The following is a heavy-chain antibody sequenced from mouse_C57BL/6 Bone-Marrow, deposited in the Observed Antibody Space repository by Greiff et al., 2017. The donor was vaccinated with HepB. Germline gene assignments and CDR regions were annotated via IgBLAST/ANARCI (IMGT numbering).Heavy chain of an antibody. CDR3: ARAWFAY. CDR2: ISSGGSYT. Sequence: EVMLVESGGDLVKPGGFLKLSCAASGFTFSSYGMSWVRQTPDKRLEWVATISSGGSYTYYPDSVKGRFTISRDNAKNTLYLQMSSLKSEDTAMYYCARAWFAYWGQGTLVTVSA. CDR1: GFTFSSYG. V-gene: IGHV5-6*01. J-gene: IGHJ3*01.